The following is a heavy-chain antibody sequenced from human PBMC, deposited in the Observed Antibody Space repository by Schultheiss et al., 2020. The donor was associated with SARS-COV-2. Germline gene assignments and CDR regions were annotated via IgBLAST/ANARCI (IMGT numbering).Heavy chain of an antibody. D-gene: IGHD3-22*01. V-gene: IGHV4-4*07. Sequence: SETLSLTCTVSGGSISSYYWSWIRQPAGKGLEWIGRIYTSGSTYYNPSLKSRVTISVDTSKNQFSLKLSSVTAADTAVYYCARVPITMIVVGHAFDIWGQGTMVTVSS. CDR3: ARVPITMIVVGHAFDI. CDR1: GGSISSYY. CDR2: IYTSGST. J-gene: IGHJ3*02.